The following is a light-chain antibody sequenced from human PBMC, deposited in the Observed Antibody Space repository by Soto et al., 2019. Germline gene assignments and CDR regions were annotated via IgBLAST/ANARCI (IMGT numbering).Light chain of an antibody. CDR1: SSNIGAGYD. CDR2: VNN. J-gene: IGLJ2*01. CDR3: QSYDSSLSGYVV. Sequence: VVTQPPSVSGAPGQRVTISCTGSSSNIGAGYDVHWYQQLPGTAPRLLIYVNNNRPSGVPDRFSGSKSGTSASLAITGLQAEDEADYYCQSYDSSLSGYVVFGGGTKLTVL. V-gene: IGLV1-40*01.